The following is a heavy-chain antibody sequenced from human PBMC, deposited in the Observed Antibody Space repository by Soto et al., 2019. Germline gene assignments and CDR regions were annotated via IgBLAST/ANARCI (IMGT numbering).Heavy chain of an antibody. V-gene: IGHV3-33*01. Sequence: QVQLVESGGGVVQPGRSLRLCCAACGFTFSSYGMHWVRQAPGEGLEWVAVIWYDGSNKYYADSVKGRFTMPRDNSKNTLCLEMNSLRAEDTAVYYCVGDGGYYGAGTYFDPWGQGSLVTVYS. D-gene: IGHD3-10*01. CDR3: VGDGGYYGAGTYFDP. CDR1: GFTFSSYG. J-gene: IGHJ5*02. CDR2: IWYDGSNK.